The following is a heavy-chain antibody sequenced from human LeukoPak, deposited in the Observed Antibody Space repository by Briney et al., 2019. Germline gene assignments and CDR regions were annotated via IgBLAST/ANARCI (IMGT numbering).Heavy chain of an antibody. J-gene: IGHJ4*02. Sequence: GGSLRLSYGASGFTFSNYGLHWVRQAPGKGLEWVSVIYSGGSTYYADSVKGRFTISRDNSKNTLYLQMNSLRAEDTAVYYCARDILATSIAAPYYWGQGTLVTVSS. CDR3: ARDILATSIAAPYY. D-gene: IGHD6-13*01. V-gene: IGHV3-NL1*01. CDR1: GFTFSNYG. CDR2: IYSGGST.